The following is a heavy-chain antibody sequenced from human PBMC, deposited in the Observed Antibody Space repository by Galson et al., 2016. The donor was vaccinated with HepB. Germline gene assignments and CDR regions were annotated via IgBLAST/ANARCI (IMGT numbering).Heavy chain of an antibody. CDR1: EFTFSTYG. D-gene: IGHD6-13*01. J-gene: IGHJ4*02. V-gene: IGHV3-33*01. CDR2: IWHDGSNK. Sequence: SLRLSCAASEFTFSTYGMHWVRQAPGKGLEWVALIWHDGSNKYYADSVKGRFTISRDNPKNTLYLQMHSLRAEDTAVYFCARVEGLGSNWYRAPHFDSWGQGTLVTVSS. CDR3: ARVEGLGSNWYRAPHFDS.